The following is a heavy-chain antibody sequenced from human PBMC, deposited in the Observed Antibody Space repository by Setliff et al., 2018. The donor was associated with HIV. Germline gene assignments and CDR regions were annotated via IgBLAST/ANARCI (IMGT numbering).Heavy chain of an antibody. CDR2: THYSGST. D-gene: IGHD5-12*01. CDR1: GGSISSSNYY. V-gene: IGHV4-39*07. J-gene: IGHJ4*02. CDR3: ARTDIEAGHNHFDY. Sequence: SETLSLTCTVPGGSISSSNYYWGWIRQPPGKGLEYIGSTHYSGSTNYNPSLKSRVIISVDTSKNQFSLKLSSVTAADTAVYYCARTDIEAGHNHFDYWGQGTLVTVSS.